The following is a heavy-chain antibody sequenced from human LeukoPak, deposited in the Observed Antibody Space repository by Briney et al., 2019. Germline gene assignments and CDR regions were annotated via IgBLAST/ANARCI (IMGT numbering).Heavy chain of an antibody. CDR2: IYYSGTT. CDR3: ARETPSGSTLDI. Sequence: PSETLSLTCTVSGGSISSSPYYWGWIRQPPGKGLEWIGSIYYSGTTYYNPSLKSRVTISVDTSKNQFSLKLTSVTAADTAVYYCARETPSGSTLDIWGQGTLVTVSS. V-gene: IGHV4-39*02. CDR1: GGSISSSPYY. D-gene: IGHD1-26*01. J-gene: IGHJ3*02.